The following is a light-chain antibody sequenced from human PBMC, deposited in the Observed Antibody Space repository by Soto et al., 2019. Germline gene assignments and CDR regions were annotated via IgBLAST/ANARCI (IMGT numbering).Light chain of an antibody. CDR1: SSDAGRYNL. Sequence: QSVLTQPASVSGSPGQSITISCTGTSSDAGRYNLVSWYQQHPGKAPKLMIYEVSKRPSGVSNRFSGSKSGNTPSLTISGLQAEDEADYYCCSYAGSSTPYVFGTGTKVTVL. CDR3: CSYAGSSTPYV. CDR2: EVS. J-gene: IGLJ1*01. V-gene: IGLV2-23*02.